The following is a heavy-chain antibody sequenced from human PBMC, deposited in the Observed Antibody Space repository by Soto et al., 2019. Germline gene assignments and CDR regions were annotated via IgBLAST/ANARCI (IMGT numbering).Heavy chain of an antibody. CDR1: GFTFSSYS. D-gene: IGHD1-26*01. CDR3: ARVVMVVGATGTYYYYGMDV. CDR2: ISSSSSYI. Sequence: EVQLVESGGGLVKPGGSLRLSCAASGFTFSSYSMNWVRQAPGKGLEWVSSISSSSSYIYYADSVKGRFTISRDNAKNSLYLQMNSLRAEDTAVYYCARVVMVVGATGTYYYYGMDVWGQGTTVTVSS. V-gene: IGHV3-21*01. J-gene: IGHJ6*02.